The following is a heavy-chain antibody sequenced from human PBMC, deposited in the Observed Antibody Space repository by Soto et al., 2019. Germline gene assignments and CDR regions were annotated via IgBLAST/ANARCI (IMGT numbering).Heavy chain of an antibody. J-gene: IGHJ4*02. CDR3: ATWRFDY. CDR2: IYHSGST. Sequence: PSETLSLTCAVSGGSISSGGYSWSWIRQPPGKGLEWIGYIYHSGSTYYNPSLKSRVTISVDRSKNQFSLQLNSATPEDTAVYYCATWRFDYWGQGTLVTVSS. CDR1: GGSISSGGYS. V-gene: IGHV4-30-2*01.